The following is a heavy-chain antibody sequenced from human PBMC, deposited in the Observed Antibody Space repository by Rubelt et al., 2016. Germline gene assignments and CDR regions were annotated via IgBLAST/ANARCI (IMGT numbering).Heavy chain of an antibody. D-gene: IGHD3-3*01. J-gene: IGHJ4*02. CDR2: IYYSGST. V-gene: IGHV4-34*02. CDR1: GGSFSGYY. CDR3: AGGITIFGVASGYFDY. Sequence: QVQLQQGGAGLLKPSETLSLTCAVYGGSFSGYYWSWIRQPPGKGLEWIGYIYYSGSTYYNPSLKSRVTISVDTSKNQFSLKLSSVTAADTAVYYCAGGITIFGVASGYFDYWGQGTLVTVSS.